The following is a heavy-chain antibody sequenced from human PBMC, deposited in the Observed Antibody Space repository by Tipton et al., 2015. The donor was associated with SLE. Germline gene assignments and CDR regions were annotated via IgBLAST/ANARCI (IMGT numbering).Heavy chain of an antibody. CDR2: IFPSDSDS. D-gene: IGHD3-10*01. V-gene: IGHV5-51*03. Sequence: QLVQSGAEAKKPGESLKISCEASGYSFTSQWIGWVRQMPGKGLEWMAMIFPSDSDSRYSPSFQGQVTISADKSISTAYLQWNSLKASDTAMYYCARPTSLPGWFDPWGQGTLVTVSS. CDR3: ARPTSLPGWFDP. CDR1: GYSFTSQW. J-gene: IGHJ5*02.